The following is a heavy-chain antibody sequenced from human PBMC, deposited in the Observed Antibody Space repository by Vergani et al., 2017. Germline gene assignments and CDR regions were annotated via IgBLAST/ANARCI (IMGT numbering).Heavy chain of an antibody. CDR3: ARGDEVDEQLGLDY. Sequence: EVQLVESGGDLVQPGRPLRLSCTASGFTFGDDAISWFRQAPGKGLEYVSAISSNGGSTYYANSVKGRFTISRDNSKNTLYLQMGRLRAEDMAVYYCARGDEVDEQLGLDYWGQGTLVTVSS. V-gene: IGHV3-64*01. D-gene: IGHD6-13*01. CDR1: GFTFGDDA. CDR2: ISSNGGST. J-gene: IGHJ4*02.